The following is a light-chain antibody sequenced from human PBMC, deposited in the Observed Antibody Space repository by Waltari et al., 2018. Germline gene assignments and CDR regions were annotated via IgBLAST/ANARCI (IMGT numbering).Light chain of an antibody. Sequence: QSALAQPPSASGSPGQSVTIPCTGTSSHVGGYNYVSWYQQHPGKAPKLMIYEVSKRPSGVPDRFSGSKSGNTASLTVSGLQAEDEAAYYCSSYAGSNFVVFGGGTKVTVL. CDR2: EVS. J-gene: IGLJ2*01. V-gene: IGLV2-8*01. CDR3: SSYAGSNFVV. CDR1: SSHVGGYNY.